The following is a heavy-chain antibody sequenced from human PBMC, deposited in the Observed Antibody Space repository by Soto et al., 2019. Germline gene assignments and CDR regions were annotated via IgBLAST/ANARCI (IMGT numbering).Heavy chain of an antibody. CDR1: GFPFTTYG. CDR2: ISYDGSNT. J-gene: IGHJ4*02. CDR3: VGGQYYFDY. V-gene: IGHV3-30*03. Sequence: QVLLVESGGGVVQPGRSLRLSCAASGFPFTTYGMHWVREGPGKGLEWVAVISYDGSNTYYADSVKGRFTISRDNSKNTLYLQMNSLRTEDTALYYCVGGQYYFDYRGQGTVVTVSS. D-gene: IGHD3-10*01.